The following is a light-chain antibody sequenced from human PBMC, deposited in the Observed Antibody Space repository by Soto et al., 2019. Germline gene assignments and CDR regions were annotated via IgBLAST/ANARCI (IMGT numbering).Light chain of an antibody. CDR3: QQRSNWPLFT. CDR1: QSVSHK. V-gene: IGKV3-11*01. CDR2: DTS. J-gene: IGKJ5*01. Sequence: IVVTQSPSTLSVSTGERATLSCRASQSVSHKLAWYQQKPGQAPRLLIYDTSTRATGIPARFSGSGSGTDFTLTISGLEPEDFAVYYCQQRSNWPLFTFGPGTRLEIK.